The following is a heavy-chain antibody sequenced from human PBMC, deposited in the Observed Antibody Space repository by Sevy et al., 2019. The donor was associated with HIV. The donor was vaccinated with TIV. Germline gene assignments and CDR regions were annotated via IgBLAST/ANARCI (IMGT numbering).Heavy chain of an antibody. J-gene: IGHJ5*02. CDR1: GLTFSSHA. D-gene: IGHD3-22*01. Sequence: GGSLRLSCAASGLTFSSHAMHWVRQAPGKGLESVAVISYDGNNRYYGDSVKGRFTISRDDSKNTLYLQMNSLRAEDTAVYYCARDLGYESSGYLPFFDPRGQGTLVTVSS. CDR3: ARDLGYESSGYLPFFDP. V-gene: IGHV3-30-3*01. CDR2: ISYDGNNR.